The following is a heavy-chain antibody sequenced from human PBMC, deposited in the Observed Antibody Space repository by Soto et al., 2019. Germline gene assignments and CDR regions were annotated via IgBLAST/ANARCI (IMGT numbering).Heavy chain of an antibody. Sequence: EVQLVESGGGLVQPGGSLKLSCAASGFTFSGSAMHWVRQASGKGLEWVGRIRSKANSYATAYAASVKGRFTISRDDSKHRAYLQMNSLKTEDTAVYYCTRHKDAVTTPFDWFEPWGQGTLVTVSS. J-gene: IGHJ5*02. CDR2: IRSKANSYAT. CDR3: TRHKDAVTTPFDWFEP. D-gene: IGHD4-4*01. V-gene: IGHV3-73*02. CDR1: GFTFSGSA.